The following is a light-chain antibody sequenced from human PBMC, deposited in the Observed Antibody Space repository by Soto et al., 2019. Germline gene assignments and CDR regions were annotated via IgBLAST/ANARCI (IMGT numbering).Light chain of an antibody. Sequence: DIQMTQSPSTLSASVGDRVTITCRASQSIGSCLAWYQQKPGKAPNLLIYKATNLESGVPSRFSGSGSGTEFTLTISSLQPDDFGTYYCQQCNSYPYTFGQGTKLES. CDR3: QQCNSYPYT. CDR2: KAT. J-gene: IGKJ2*01. V-gene: IGKV1-5*03. CDR1: QSIGSC.